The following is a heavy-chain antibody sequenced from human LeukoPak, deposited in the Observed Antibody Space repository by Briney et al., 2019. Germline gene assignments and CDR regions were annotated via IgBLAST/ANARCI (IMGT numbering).Heavy chain of an antibody. CDR2: IDPNGSDA. Sequence: GSLRLSCAASGFTFTNFCMAWVRPIPGKEMEWVAAIDPNGSDANYAHSAKGRVTISRDNAKNTAYLHLNRLRAEDTAVYYCAKNADPATYLALWGQGVLVTVP. V-gene: IGHV3-7*05. D-gene: IGHD3-10*01. CDR1: GFTFTNFC. CDR3: AKNADPATYLAL. J-gene: IGHJ1*01.